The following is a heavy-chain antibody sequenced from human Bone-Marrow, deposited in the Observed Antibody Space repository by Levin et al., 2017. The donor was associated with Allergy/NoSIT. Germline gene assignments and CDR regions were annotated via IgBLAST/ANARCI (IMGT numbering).Heavy chain of an antibody. J-gene: IGHJ4*02. V-gene: IGHV3-53*01. D-gene: IGHD3-10*01. Sequence: PGGSLRLSCAASEFIVSSNYINWVRQAPGKGLEWVSVVYSSGNTYYADSVKGRFTVSRDNSKNTVYLQMNSLTAEDTAVYYCATENPTSPGVDYWGQGTLVTVSS. CDR1: EFIVSSNY. CDR3: ATENPTSPGVDY. CDR2: VYSSGNT.